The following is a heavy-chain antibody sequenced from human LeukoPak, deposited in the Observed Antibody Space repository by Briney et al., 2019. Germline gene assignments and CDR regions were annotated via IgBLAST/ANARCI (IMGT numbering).Heavy chain of an antibody. CDR3: ARVEVVPAAMLAFDI. V-gene: IGHV4-61*02. D-gene: IGHD2-2*01. J-gene: IGHJ3*02. CDR2: IYTSGST. Sequence: SETLSLTCTVSGGSISSGSYYWSWIRQPAGKGLEWIERIYTSGSTNYNPSLKSRVTISVDTSKNQFSLKLSSVTAADTAVYYCARVEVVPAAMLAFDIWGQGTMVTVSS. CDR1: GGSISSGSYY.